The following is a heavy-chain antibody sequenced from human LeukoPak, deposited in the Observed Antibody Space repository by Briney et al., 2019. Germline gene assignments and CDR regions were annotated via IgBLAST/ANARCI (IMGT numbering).Heavy chain of an antibody. J-gene: IGHJ3*02. Sequence: SETLSLTCTVSGGSISSSSYYWGWIRQPPGKGLEWIGSIYYSGSTYYNPSLKSRVTISVDTSKNQFSLKLSSVTAADTAVYYCARGASMLFGEIWGQGTKVTVSS. CDR2: IYYSGST. CDR3: ARGASMLFGEI. CDR1: GGSISSSSYY. V-gene: IGHV4-39*01. D-gene: IGHD3-10*01.